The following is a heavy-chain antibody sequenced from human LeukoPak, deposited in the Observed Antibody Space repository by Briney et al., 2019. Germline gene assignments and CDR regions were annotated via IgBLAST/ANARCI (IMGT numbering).Heavy chain of an antibody. CDR1: GGSISSSSYY. CDR3: ARRLSNDY. CDR2: IYYSGSP. J-gene: IGHJ4*02. D-gene: IGHD5/OR15-5a*01. V-gene: IGHV4-39*01. Sequence: PSETLSLTCTVCGGSISSSSYYWGWIRQPPGKGLEWFGSIYYSGSPYYNPSLKSRVTISVDTSKNQFSLKLSSVTAADTAVYYCARRLSNDYWGQGTLVTVSS.